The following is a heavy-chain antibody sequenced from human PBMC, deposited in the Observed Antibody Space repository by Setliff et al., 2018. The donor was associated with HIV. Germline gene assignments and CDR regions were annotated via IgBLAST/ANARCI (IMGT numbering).Heavy chain of an antibody. D-gene: IGHD3-10*01. Sequence: PSETLSLTCTVSGGSMSSSSYYWSWIRQTPDKGLEWIGIIYYSGATYYNPSLTSRVTISVDTSRNQFSLKLRSVTAAGTAAYYCARLGYVSGGFYKTPGPYYFDYWGQGALVTVSS. V-gene: IGHV4-39*01. CDR1: GGSMSSSSYY. CDR3: ARLGYVSGGFYKTPGPYYFDY. CDR2: IYYSGAT. J-gene: IGHJ4*02.